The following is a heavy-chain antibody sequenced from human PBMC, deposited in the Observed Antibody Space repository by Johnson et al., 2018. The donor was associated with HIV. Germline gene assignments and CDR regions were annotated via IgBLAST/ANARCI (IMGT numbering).Heavy chain of an antibody. CDR2: ITWNGGST. Sequence: VQLVESGGGVVRPGGSLRLSCAASGFTFDDYGMSWVRQAPGKGLEWVSGITWNGGSTGYADSVTGRFTISRDNAKNSLYLQMNSLRAEDTALYYCARVVGYKYGSAGDNDAFDIWGQGTMVTVSS. CDR1: GFTFDDYG. V-gene: IGHV3-20*04. J-gene: IGHJ3*02. CDR3: ARVVGYKYGSAGDNDAFDI. D-gene: IGHD5-18*01.